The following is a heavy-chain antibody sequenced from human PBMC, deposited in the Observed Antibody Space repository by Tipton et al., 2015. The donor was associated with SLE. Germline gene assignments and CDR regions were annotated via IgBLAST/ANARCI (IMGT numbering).Heavy chain of an antibody. D-gene: IGHD6-13*01. V-gene: IGHV3-30*02. CDR3: AKGGSSWRYYYYGLDV. J-gene: IGHJ6*02. Sequence: SLRLSCAAPGFTFSSYGMHWVRQAPGKGLEWVAFIRYDGSNKYYADSVKGRFSISRDNSKNTLYLQMNSLRAEDTAVYYCAKGGSSWRYYYYGLDVWGQGTTVTVSS. CDR1: GFTFSSYG. CDR2: IRYDGSNK.